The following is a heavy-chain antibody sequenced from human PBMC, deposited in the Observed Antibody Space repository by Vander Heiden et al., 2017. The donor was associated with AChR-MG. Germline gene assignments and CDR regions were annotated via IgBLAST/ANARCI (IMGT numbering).Heavy chain of an antibody. CDR2: ISSSSSYI. D-gene: IGHD3-22*01. V-gene: IGHV3-21*01. CDR3: AQQYYDSSGYYVY. Sequence: EVQLVESGGGLVKPGGSLRLSCAASGFTFNSYSMNWVRQAPGKGLEWVSSISSSSSYIYYADSVKGRFTISRDNAKNSLYLQMNSLRAEDTAVYYCAQQYYDSSGYYVYWGQGTLVNVSS. J-gene: IGHJ4*02. CDR1: GFTFNSYS.